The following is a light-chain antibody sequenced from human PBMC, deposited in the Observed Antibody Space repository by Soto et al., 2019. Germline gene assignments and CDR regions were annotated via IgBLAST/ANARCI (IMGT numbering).Light chain of an antibody. CDR3: LHHNTYPCT. V-gene: IGKV1-17*03. CDR2: DTS. CDR1: QDISRF. Sequence: DVQMIQSPSAMSASVGERVTITCRASQDISRFVAWFQQKPGKAPERLIYDTSTLQVGVPSRFSGGGSETEFTLAISGLQPDDSATYYCLHHNTYPCTFGQGTKLEIK. J-gene: IGKJ2*02.